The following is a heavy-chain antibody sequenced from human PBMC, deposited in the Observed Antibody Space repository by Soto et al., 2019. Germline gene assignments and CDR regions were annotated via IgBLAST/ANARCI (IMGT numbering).Heavy chain of an antibody. CDR3: AKVMVKNWFDP. V-gene: IGHV3-23*01. J-gene: IGHJ5*02. Sequence: GGSLRLSCAASGFTFSSYAMSWVRQAPGKGLEWVSAISGSGGSTYYADSVKGRFAISRDNSKNTLYLQMNSLRADDTAVYYCAKVMVKNWFDPWGQGTLVTVSS. CDR2: ISGSGGST. D-gene: IGHD5-18*01. CDR1: GFTFSSYA.